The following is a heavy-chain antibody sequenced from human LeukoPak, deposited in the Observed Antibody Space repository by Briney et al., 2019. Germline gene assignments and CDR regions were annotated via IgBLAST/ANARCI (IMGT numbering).Heavy chain of an antibody. J-gene: IGHJ4*02. CDR3: SRGSALNRAYSGYAPPFHY. CDR1: GYTFSDYY. D-gene: IGHD5-12*01. V-gene: IGHV1-2*02. Sequence: ASVKVSCKASGYTFSDYYMHWVRQAPGQGLEWMGWINPNSGATGYAQKCQGRGTITKDTSISTADMDMNSLRSDDTTMYYCSRGSALNRAYSGYAPPFHYWGQGTLVAVSS. CDR2: INPNSGAT.